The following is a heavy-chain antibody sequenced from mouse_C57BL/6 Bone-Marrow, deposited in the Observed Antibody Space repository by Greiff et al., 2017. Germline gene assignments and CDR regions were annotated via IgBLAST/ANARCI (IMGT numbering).Heavy chain of an antibody. CDR1: GYSITSGYY. J-gene: IGHJ1*03. CDR2: ISYDGSN. D-gene: IGHD1-1*01. V-gene: IGHV3-6*01. CDR3: AIYYYGSSLWYFDV. Sequence: EVQVVESGPGLVKPSQSLSLTCSVTGYSITSGYYWNWIRQFPGNKLEWMGYISYDGSNNYNPSLKNRISITRDTSKNQFFLKLNSVTTEDTATYYCAIYYYGSSLWYFDVWGTGTTVTVSS.